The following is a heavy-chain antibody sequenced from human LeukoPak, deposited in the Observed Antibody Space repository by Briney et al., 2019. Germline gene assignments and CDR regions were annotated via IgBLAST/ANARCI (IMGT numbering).Heavy chain of an antibody. J-gene: IGHJ5*02. D-gene: IGHD4-23*01. Sequence: SETLSLTCTVSGGAITAYYWSWLRQPPGKGLEWIGYIYYSGITNYNPSLKSRVTMSVGTSKNHFYLKLSSVTAADTAVYFCARRMSPGGWFGPWGQRTLVTVSS. CDR3: ARRMSPGGWFGP. CDR2: IYYSGIT. V-gene: IGHV4-59*08. CDR1: GGAITAYY.